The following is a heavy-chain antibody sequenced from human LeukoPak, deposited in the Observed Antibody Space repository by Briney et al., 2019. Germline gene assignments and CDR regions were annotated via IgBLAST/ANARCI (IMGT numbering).Heavy chain of an antibody. CDR3: TRDPRYTGYDSFDY. Sequence: ASVTVSCKASGYTFTNYDINWVRQATGQGLEWMGWMNPNSGNTGYVQKFQGRVTMTTDTSTNTAYMELKSLRSDDTAVYCCTRDPRYTGYDSFDYWGQGTLVTVSS. CDR2: MNPNSGNT. V-gene: IGHV1-8*01. D-gene: IGHD5-12*01. CDR1: GYTFTNYD. J-gene: IGHJ4*02.